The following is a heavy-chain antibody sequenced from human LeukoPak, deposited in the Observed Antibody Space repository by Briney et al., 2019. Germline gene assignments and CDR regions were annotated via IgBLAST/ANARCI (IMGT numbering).Heavy chain of an antibody. CDR3: TRVGPSIAARFFDY. CDR1: GFTFDDYG. Sequence: PGGSLRLSCAASGFTFDDYGMSWVRQAPGKGLEWVSGINWNGGSTGYADSVKGRFTISRDNAKNSLYLQMNSLRAEDTAVYYCTRVGPSIAARFFDYWGQGTLVTVSS. J-gene: IGHJ4*02. CDR2: INWNGGST. D-gene: IGHD6-6*01. V-gene: IGHV3-20*04.